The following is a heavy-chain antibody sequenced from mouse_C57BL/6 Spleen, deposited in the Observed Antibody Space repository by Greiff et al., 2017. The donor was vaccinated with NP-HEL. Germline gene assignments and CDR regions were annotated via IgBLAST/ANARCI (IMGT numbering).Heavy chain of an antibody. CDR3: ARFDGNYPFAD. J-gene: IGHJ3*01. CDR1: GYTFTSYW. CDR2: IDPSDSDT. V-gene: IGHV1-52*01. Sequence: QVQLQQPGAELVRPGSSVKLSCKASGYTFTSYWMHWVKQRPIQGLEWIGNIDPSDSDTHYNQKFKDKATLTVDKSSSTAYMQLSSLTSEDSAVYYCARFDGNYPFADWGQGTLVTVSA. D-gene: IGHD2-1*01.